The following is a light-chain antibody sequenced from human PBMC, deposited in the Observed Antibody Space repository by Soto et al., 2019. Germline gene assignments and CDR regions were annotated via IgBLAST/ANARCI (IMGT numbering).Light chain of an antibody. CDR1: QTITSS. CDR2: GAS. CDR3: QQYNNWPPWT. Sequence: EVGMTQSPATLSVYTGERATLSCRASQTITSSLAWYQQKPGQAPRLLIYGASTRATGIPPRFSGSGSGTEFTLTINNLQPEDFAVYYCQQYNNWPPWTFGQGTKVDNK. J-gene: IGKJ1*01. V-gene: IGKV3-15*01.